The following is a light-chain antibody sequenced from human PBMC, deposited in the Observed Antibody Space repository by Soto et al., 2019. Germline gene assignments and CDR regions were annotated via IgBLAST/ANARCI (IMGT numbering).Light chain of an antibody. CDR1: SSDVGGYNY. V-gene: IGLV2-14*01. Sequence: QSALTQPASVSGSPGQSITISCTGTSSDVGGYNYVSWYQQHPDKAPKLMIYEVSNRPSGVSNRFSGSKSGNTASLTISGLQAEDEADYYCSSYPSSSTLYVFGTGTKLTVL. CDR3: SSYPSSSTLYV. CDR2: EVS. J-gene: IGLJ1*01.